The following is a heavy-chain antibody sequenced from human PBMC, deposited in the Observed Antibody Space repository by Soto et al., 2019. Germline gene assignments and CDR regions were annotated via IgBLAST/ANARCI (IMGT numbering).Heavy chain of an antibody. CDR1: GFTFTNYF. CDR3: ARGDGRGSSGFYYYYGMDV. J-gene: IGHJ6*02. D-gene: IGHD6-25*01. CDR2: ISPYDGST. Sequence: QVQLVQSGAEVKEPGASLKVSCKASGFTFTNYFFHWVRQAPRQGLEWMGMISPYDGSTSYLQNLQGRVPLTSDTSTSTVYMELSSLRSEDTAVYYCARGDGRGSSGFYYYYGMDVWGHGTTVTVSS. V-gene: IGHV1-46*04.